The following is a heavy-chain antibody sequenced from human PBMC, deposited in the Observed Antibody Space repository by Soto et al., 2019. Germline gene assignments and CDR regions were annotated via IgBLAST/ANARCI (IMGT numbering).Heavy chain of an antibody. CDR3: ARDRGITMVRGATPYYYYGMDV. J-gene: IGHJ6*02. D-gene: IGHD3-10*01. CDR2: IYYSGST. V-gene: IGHV4-30-4*01. CDR1: GGSISSGDYY. Sequence: PSETLSLTCTVSGGSISSGDYYWSWIRQPPGKGLEWIGYIYYSGSTYYNPSLKSRVTISVDTSKNQFSLKLSSVTAADTAVYYCARDRGITMVRGATPYYYYGMDVWGQGTTVTVSS.